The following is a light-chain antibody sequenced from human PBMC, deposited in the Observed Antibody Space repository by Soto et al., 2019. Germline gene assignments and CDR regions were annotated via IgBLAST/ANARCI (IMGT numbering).Light chain of an antibody. CDR2: DAS. J-gene: IGKJ4*01. Sequence: DIQMTQSPSSLSASVGDRVTITCQASEDISNYLHWYQQKPGIAPRLLIYDASNLETGVPSRFSGSGSGTDFTLTISSLQPADIATYYCQQYDNLPLTFGGGTKVEIK. CDR1: EDISNY. V-gene: IGKV1-33*01. CDR3: QQYDNLPLT.